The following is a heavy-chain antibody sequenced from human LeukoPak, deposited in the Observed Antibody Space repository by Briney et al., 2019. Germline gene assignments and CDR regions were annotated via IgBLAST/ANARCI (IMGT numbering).Heavy chain of an antibody. CDR3: AKSGYNRFDF. V-gene: IGHV3-23*01. D-gene: IGHD5-24*01. CDR2: ISVSGNT. CDR1: GFTLSSYA. J-gene: IGHJ4*02. Sequence: GGSLRLSCAASGFTLSSYAMSWVRQGPGKGLEWVSAISVSGNTYHADSVKGRFTISRDSSKNTLYLQMNSLRAGDAAVYYCAKSGYNRFDFWGQGTLVTVSS.